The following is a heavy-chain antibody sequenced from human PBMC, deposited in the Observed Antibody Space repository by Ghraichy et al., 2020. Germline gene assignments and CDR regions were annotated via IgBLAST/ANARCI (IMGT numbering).Heavy chain of an antibody. CDR3: SRDDGSGSPSAYYYYAMDV. V-gene: IGHV3-49*03. CDR2: IGSKPYGGTR. Sequence: GGSLRLSCTGSGFTFGDYGLTWFRQAPGKGLEWVCFIGSKPYGGTREYSASVKGRFTISRVDSKSCAYLHMNSLNTEDTAVYYCSRDDGSGSPSAYYYYAMDVWGQGTTVTVSS. CDR1: GFTFGDYG. J-gene: IGHJ6*02. D-gene: IGHD3-10*01.